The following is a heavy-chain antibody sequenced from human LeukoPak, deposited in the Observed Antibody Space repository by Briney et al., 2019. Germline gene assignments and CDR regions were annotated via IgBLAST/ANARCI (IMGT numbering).Heavy chain of an antibody. Sequence: GGSLRLSCAASGFTFSSYSMNWVLQAPGKGLEWVSSISSSSSYIYYADSVKGRFTISRDNAKNSLYLQMNSLRAEDTAVYYCARGTLLAGWFFDYWGQGTLVTVSS. V-gene: IGHV3-21*01. J-gene: IGHJ4*02. CDR3: ARGTLLAGWFFDY. CDR2: ISSSSSYI. D-gene: IGHD6-19*01. CDR1: GFTFSSYS.